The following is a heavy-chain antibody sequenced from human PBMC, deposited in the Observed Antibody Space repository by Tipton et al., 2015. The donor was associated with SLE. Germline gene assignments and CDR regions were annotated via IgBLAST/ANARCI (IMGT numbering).Heavy chain of an antibody. J-gene: IGHJ3*02. D-gene: IGHD7-27*01. CDR3: TKGNWGSAFDI. Sequence: SLRLSCAASGFTFDKYTMHWVRQALGKGLEWVSGITGNSGTIDYADSVKGRFTISRDNAKNSLYLQMNSLRPEDTALYYCTKGNWGSAFDIWGQGTTVTVSS. CDR2: ITGNSGTI. CDR1: GFTFDKYT. V-gene: IGHV3-9*01.